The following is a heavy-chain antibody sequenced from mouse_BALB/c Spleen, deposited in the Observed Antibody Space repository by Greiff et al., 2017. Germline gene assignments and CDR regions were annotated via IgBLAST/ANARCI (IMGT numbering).Heavy chain of an antibody. J-gene: IGHJ3*01. V-gene: IGHV1-80*01. D-gene: IGHD3-3*01. Sequence: VQLQQSGAELVRPGSSVKISCKASGYAFSSYWMNWVKQRPGQGLEWIGQIYPGDGDTNYNGKFKGKATLTADKSSSTAYMQLSSLTSEDSAVYFCARGDSKGFAYWGQGTLVTVSA. CDR2: IYPGDGDT. CDR3: ARGDSKGFAY. CDR1: GYAFSSYW.